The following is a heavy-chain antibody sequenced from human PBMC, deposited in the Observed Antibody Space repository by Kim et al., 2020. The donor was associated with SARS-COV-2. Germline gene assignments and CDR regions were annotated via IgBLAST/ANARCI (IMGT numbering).Heavy chain of an antibody. CDR1: GFTFSSYG. J-gene: IGHJ6*02. Sequence: GGSLRLSCAASGFTFSSYGMHWVRQAPGKGLEWVAVIWYDGSNKYYADSVKGRFTISRDNSKNTLYLQMNSLRAEDTAVYYCARSERIVVVPAAMGGMDVWGQGTTVTVSS. CDR2: IWYDGSNK. CDR3: ARSERIVVVPAAMGGMDV. V-gene: IGHV3-33*01. D-gene: IGHD2-2*01.